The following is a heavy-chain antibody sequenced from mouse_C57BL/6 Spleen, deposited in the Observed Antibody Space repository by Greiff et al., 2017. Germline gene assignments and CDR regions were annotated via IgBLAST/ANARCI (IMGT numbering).Heavy chain of an antibody. Sequence: EVKLVESGGGLVQPGGSLSLSCAASGFTFTDYYMSWVRQPPGKALEWLGFIRNKANGYTTEYSASVKGRFTISRDNSQSILYLQMNALRAEDSATYYWARYMDGNLSMGYWGQGTSVTVSS. CDR2: IRNKANGYTT. D-gene: IGHD2-1*01. CDR3: ARYMDGNLSMGY. CDR1: GFTFTDYY. V-gene: IGHV7-3*01. J-gene: IGHJ4*01.